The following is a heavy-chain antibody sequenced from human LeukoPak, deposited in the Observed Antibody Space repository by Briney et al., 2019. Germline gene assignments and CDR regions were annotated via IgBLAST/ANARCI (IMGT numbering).Heavy chain of an antibody. CDR1: GGPISSYY. J-gene: IGHJ4*02. CDR2: IYYTGST. Sequence: SGTLSLTCTVSGGPISSYYWSWTRQPPGKGLEWIASIYYTGSTYYNPSLKSRVTISLDMSKNEFFLTMTSVTAADTAVYFCTAEKNGSPHYWGQGTQVTVSS. V-gene: IGHV4-39*07. D-gene: IGHD2-8*01. CDR3: TAEKNGSPHY.